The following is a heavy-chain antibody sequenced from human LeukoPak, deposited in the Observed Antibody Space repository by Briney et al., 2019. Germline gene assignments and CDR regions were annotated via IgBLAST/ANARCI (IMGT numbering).Heavy chain of an antibody. J-gene: IGHJ5*02. CDR3: ARVHGGDTNWFDP. V-gene: IGHV1-2*04. CDR1: GYTFTGYY. CDR2: INPNSGGT. Sequence: ASVTVSCKASGYTFTGYYMHWVRQAPGQELEWMGWINPNSGGTNYAQTFQGWVTMTRDTSISTAYMELSRLRSDDTAVYYCARVHGGDTNWFDPWGQGTLVTVSS. D-gene: IGHD2-21*02.